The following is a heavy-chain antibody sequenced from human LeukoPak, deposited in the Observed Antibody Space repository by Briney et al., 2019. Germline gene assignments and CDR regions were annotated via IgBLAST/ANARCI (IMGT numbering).Heavy chain of an antibody. CDR1: GFTFSNYY. D-gene: IGHD3-10*01. J-gene: IGHJ6*02. CDR3: TKAAAGSGDYGMDV. V-gene: IGHV3-7*01. CDR2: IKPDGSAK. Sequence: PGGSLRLSCAASGFTFSNYYMTWVRQPPGKGLEWVANIKPDGSAKECVDSVKGRFTISRDNSRNTLYLQMNSLKVEDTAVFYCTKAAAGSGDYGMDVWGQGTTVTV.